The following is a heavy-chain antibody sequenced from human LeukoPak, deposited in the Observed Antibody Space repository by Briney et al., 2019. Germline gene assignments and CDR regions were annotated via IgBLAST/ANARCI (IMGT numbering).Heavy chain of an antibody. CDR3: ARRIDSRGWYRDDY. CDR1: GDTISSYY. J-gene: IGHJ4*02. CDR2: ISYSGST. D-gene: IGHD6-19*01. V-gene: IGHV4-59*08. Sequence: SETLSLTCTVSGDTISSYYWTWIRQPPGKGLEWIGYISYSGSTSYNPSLKGRVTISVDTSKIHFSLKLSSVTAAATAIYYCARRIDSRGWYRDDYWGQGILVTVSS.